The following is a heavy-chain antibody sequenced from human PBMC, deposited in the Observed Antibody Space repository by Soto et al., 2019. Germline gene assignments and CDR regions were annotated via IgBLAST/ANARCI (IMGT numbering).Heavy chain of an antibody. Sequence: PSETLSLTCAVSGGSVSSGSYYWSWIRQPPGKGLEWIGYIYYSGSTNYNPSLKSRVTISVDTSKNQFSLKLSSVTAADTAVYYCAVTLSAAGPFDYWGQGTLVTVSS. D-gene: IGHD6-13*01. J-gene: IGHJ4*02. CDR1: GGSVSSGSYY. CDR2: IYYSGST. CDR3: AVTLSAAGPFDY. V-gene: IGHV4-61*01.